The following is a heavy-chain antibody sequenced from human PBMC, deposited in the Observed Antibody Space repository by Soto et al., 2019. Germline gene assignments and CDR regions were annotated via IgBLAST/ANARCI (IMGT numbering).Heavy chain of an antibody. D-gene: IGHD3-3*01. CDR2: TYYRSKWFN. CDR1: GDSVSSNSAA. CDR3: VRDGDGSGRTDFQY. V-gene: IGHV6-1*01. Sequence: QVQLQQSGPGLVKPSQTLSLTCAISGDSVSSNSAAWNWIRQSPSRGLEWLGRTYYRSKWFNEYALSVKSRISINADTSKNQFSLQLNSVTLEDTAVYYCVRDGDGSGRTDFQYWGQGTLVTASS. J-gene: IGHJ4*02.